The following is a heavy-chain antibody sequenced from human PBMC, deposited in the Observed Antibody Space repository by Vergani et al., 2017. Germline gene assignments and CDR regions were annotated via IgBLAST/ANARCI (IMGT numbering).Heavy chain of an antibody. J-gene: IGHJ4*02. D-gene: IGHD3-9*01. Sequence: QLQLQESGPGLVKPSETLSLTCTVSGGSISSSSYYWGWIRQPPGKGLEWIGSIYYSGSTYYNPSLKSRVTISVDTSKNQFSLKLSSVTAADPAVYYCARGLRYLDYWGQGTLVTVSA. CDR1: GGSISSSSYY. CDR3: ARGLRYLDY. V-gene: IGHV4-39*01. CDR2: IYYSGST.